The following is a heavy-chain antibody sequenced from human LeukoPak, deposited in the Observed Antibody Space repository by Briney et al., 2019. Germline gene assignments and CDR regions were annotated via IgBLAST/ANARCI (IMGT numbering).Heavy chain of an antibody. CDR2: ISSSSSYI. CDR3: ARDITSGSYSGKHYYYMDV. V-gene: IGHV3-21*01. D-gene: IGHD1-26*01. Sequence: GGSLRLSCAASGFTFSSYSMNWVRQAPGKGLEWVSSISSSSSYIYYADSVKGRFTISRDNAKNSLYQQMNSLRAEDTAVYYCARDITSGSYSGKHYYYMDVWGKGTTVTISS. CDR1: GFTFSSYS. J-gene: IGHJ6*03.